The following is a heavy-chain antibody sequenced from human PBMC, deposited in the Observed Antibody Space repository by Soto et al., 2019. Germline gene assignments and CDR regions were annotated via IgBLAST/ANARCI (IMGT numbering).Heavy chain of an antibody. V-gene: IGHV1-18*04. CDR1: GYTFTSYG. Sequence: SAKVSCKASGYTFTSYGISWVRQAPGQGLEWMGWISAYNGNTNYAQKLPGRVTMTTDTSTSTAYMELRSLRSDDTAVYYCARTRSSGWYSHYWGQGTLVTVSS. CDR2: ISAYNGNT. CDR3: ARTRSSGWYSHY. D-gene: IGHD6-19*01. J-gene: IGHJ4*02.